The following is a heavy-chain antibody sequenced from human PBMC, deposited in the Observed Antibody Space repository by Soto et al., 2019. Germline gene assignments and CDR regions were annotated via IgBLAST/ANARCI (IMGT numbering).Heavy chain of an antibody. V-gene: IGHV3-23*01. CDR2: ISGSGGST. CDR1: GFTFSSYA. J-gene: IGHJ6*02. CDR3: ANTGIAARYAYYYYGMDV. Sequence: EVQLLESGGGLVQPGGSLRLSCAASGFTFSSYAMSWVRQAPGKGLEWVSAISGSGGSTYYADSVKGRFTISRDNSKNTLYLQMNSLRAEDTAVYYCANTGIAARYAYYYYGMDVWGQGTTVTVSS. D-gene: IGHD6-6*01.